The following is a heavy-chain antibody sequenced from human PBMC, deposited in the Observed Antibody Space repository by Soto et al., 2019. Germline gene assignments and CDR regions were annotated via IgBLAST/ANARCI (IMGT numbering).Heavy chain of an antibody. CDR1: GFSPRDSKVG. J-gene: IGHJ4*02. CDR3: AHVRQWDGAHSYDY. CDR2: IFWNVEK. D-gene: IGHD1-26*01. Sequence: QVTLKESGPVLVKPTETLTLTCAVSGFSPRDSKVGVSWICQPPGKALELIAHIFWNVEKSYSTSLERRLTISNDPSKVQVVLTMTNMDPVDTATYFCAHVRQWDGAHSYDYWGRGTLVTVSS. V-gene: IGHV2-26*01.